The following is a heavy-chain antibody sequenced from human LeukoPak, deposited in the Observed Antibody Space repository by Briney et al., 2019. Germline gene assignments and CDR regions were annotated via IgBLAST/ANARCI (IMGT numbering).Heavy chain of an antibody. J-gene: IGHJ4*02. CDR3: TTDALVVPAAIGIFDY. CDR1: GFTFGNAW. CDR2: IKSKTDGGTT. V-gene: IGHV3-15*01. Sequence: PGGSLRLSCAASGFTFGNAWMSWVRQAPGKGLEWVGRIKSKTDGGTTDYAAPVKGRFTISRDDSKNTLYLQMNSLKTEDTAVYYCTTDALVVPAAIGIFDYWGQGTLVTVSS. D-gene: IGHD2-2*01.